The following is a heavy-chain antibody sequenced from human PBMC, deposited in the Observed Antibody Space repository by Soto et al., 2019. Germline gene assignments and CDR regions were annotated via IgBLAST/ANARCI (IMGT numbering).Heavy chain of an antibody. D-gene: IGHD6-6*01. J-gene: IGHJ4*02. CDR1: GGTFSSYA. CDR3: ARDRDEQLGPYFDY. CDR2: IIPIFGTA. V-gene: IGHV1-69*13. Sequence: SVKVSCKASGGTFSSYAISWVRQAPGRGLEWMGGIIPIFGTANYAQKFQGRVTFTADESTSTAYMELSSLRSEDTAVYYCARDRDEQLGPYFDYWGQGTLVTVSS.